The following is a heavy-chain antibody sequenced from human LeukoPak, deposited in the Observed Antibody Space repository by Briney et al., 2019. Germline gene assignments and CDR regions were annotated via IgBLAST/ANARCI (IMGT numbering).Heavy chain of an antibody. CDR3: ARGAPLKVIVVVVAATPGYNWFDP. D-gene: IGHD2-15*01. J-gene: IGHJ5*02. CDR2: INHSGST. CDR1: GGSFSGYC. Sequence: PSETLSLTCAVYGGSFSGYCWSWIRQPPGKGLEWIGEINHSGSTNYNPSLKSRVTISVDTSKNQFSLKLSSVTAADTAVYYCARGAPLKVIVVVVAATPGYNWFDPWGQGTLVTVSS. V-gene: IGHV4-34*01.